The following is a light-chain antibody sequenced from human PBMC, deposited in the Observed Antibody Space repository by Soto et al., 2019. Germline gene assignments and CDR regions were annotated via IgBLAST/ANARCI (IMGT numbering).Light chain of an antibody. CDR1: QSVSSY. CDR2: DAS. Sequence: EIVLTQSPATLSLSPGERATLSCRASQSVSSYLAWYQQKAGQAPRLLIYDASNRATGIPARFSGSGSGTDFTLPISSLEPEDCAVYYCQQRSNWPPYTFGQGTKLEIK. V-gene: IGKV3-11*01. J-gene: IGKJ2*01. CDR3: QQRSNWPPYT.